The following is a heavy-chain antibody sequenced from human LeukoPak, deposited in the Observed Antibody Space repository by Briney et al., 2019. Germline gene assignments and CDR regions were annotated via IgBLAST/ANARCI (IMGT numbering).Heavy chain of an antibody. CDR2: MNPNSGNT. V-gene: IGHV1-8*01. J-gene: IGHJ6*03. Sequence: EASVKVSCKASGYTFTSYDINWVRQATGQGLEWMGLMNPNSGNTGYAQKFQGRVTMTKNTSITTAYMELSSLRSEDTAVYYCARALSWTTDSYYYMDVWGKGTTVTVSS. D-gene: IGHD3/OR15-3a*01. CDR3: ARALSWTTDSYYYMDV. CDR1: GYTFTSYD.